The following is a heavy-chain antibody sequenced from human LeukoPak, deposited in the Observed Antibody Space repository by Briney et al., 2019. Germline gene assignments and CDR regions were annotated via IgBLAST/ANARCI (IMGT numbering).Heavy chain of an antibody. CDR2: INPNSGGT. CDR3: ARAGAYYYYGMDV. D-gene: IGHD3-10*01. CDR1: GYTFPGYY. Sequence: ASVKVSCKASGYTFPGYYMHWVRPAPGQGLEWMGWINPNSGGTNYAQKLQGRVTMTRDTSISTAYMELSRLRSDDTAVYYCARAGAYYYYGMDVWGQGTTVTVSS. V-gene: IGHV1-2*02. J-gene: IGHJ6*02.